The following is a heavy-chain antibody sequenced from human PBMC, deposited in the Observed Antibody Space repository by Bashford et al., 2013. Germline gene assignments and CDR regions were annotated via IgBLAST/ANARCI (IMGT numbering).Heavy chain of an antibody. CDR3: ARDSNVYAIREYYYYGMDV. CDR2: IIPIFGTA. D-gene: IGHD2-8*01. CDR1: GGTFSSYA. V-gene: IGHV1-69*13. J-gene: IGHJ6*02. Sequence: VASVKVSCKASGGTFSSYAISWVRQAPGQGLEWMGGIIPIFGTANYAQKFQGRVTITADESTSTAYMELSSLRSEDTAVYYCARDSNVYAIREYYYYGMDVWGQGTTVTVSS.